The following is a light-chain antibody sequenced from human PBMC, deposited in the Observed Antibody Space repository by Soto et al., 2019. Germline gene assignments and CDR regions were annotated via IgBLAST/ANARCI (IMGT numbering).Light chain of an antibody. J-gene: IGKJ1*01. CDR3: QQRSNWPPWT. V-gene: IGKV3-11*01. Sequence: EIVRTQAPATLSVSPGERATLSCRASQSVSSFLAWYQQKPGQAPRLLIYGASIRATGIPARFSGSGSETDFTLTISSLEPEDFAVYYCQQRSNWPPWTFGQGTKVDIK. CDR2: GAS. CDR1: QSVSSF.